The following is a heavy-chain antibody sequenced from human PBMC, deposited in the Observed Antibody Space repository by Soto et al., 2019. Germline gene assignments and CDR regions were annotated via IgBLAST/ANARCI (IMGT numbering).Heavy chain of an antibody. CDR1: GYTLSDAN. V-gene: IGHV1-46*01. Sequence: QVQLVQSGAEVKKPGASVKVSCKASGYTLSDANINWVRQAPGQGPEWMGIINPRADSTNYAQKFQGRLTLTRDTSTSTVYMELSSLRSEDTAVYYCARDLRAGGDYWGQGTLVTVFS. CDR3: ARDLRAGGDY. CDR2: INPRADST. J-gene: IGHJ4*02. D-gene: IGHD1-26*01.